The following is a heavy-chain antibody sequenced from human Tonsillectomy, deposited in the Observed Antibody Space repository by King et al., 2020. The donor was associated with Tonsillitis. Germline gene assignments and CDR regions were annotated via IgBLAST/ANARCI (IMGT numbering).Heavy chain of an antibody. CDR2: FDPEDGET. D-gene: IGHD3-9*01. Sequence: VQLVQSGAEVKKPGASVKVSCKVSGYTLTELSMHWVRQAPGKGLEWMGGFDPEDGETIYAQKFQGRVTMTEDTSTDTAYMELSSLRSEDAAVYYCATRQEDLTGDRDAFDIWGQGTMVTVSS. CDR1: GYTLTELS. J-gene: IGHJ3*02. CDR3: ATRQEDLTGDRDAFDI. V-gene: IGHV1-24*01.